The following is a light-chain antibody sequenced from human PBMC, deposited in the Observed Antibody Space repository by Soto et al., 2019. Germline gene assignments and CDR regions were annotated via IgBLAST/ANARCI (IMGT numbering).Light chain of an antibody. CDR2: EVS. J-gene: IGLJ2*01. V-gene: IGLV2-14*01. Sequence: QSALTRPASVSGSPGQSITISCTGTSSDVGGYNYVSWYQQHPGKAPKLMIYEVSNRPSEVSNRFSGSKSGNTASLTISGLQAEDEGNYYCSSYTSGSTLVVFGAGTTLTVL. CDR1: SSDVGGYNY. CDR3: SSYTSGSTLVV.